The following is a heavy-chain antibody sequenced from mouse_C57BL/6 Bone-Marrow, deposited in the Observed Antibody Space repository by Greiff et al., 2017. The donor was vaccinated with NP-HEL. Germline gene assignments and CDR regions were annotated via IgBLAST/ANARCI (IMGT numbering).Heavy chain of an antibody. Sequence: EVKLMESGPELVKPGASVKMSCKASGYTFTDYNMHWVKQSHGKSLEWIGYINPNNGGTSYNQKFKGKATLTVNKSSSTAYMELRSLTSEDSAVYYCARSGPWFAYWGQGTLVTVSA. CDR1: GYTFTDYN. J-gene: IGHJ3*01. CDR3: ARSGPWFAY. CDR2: INPNNGGT. V-gene: IGHV1-22*01.